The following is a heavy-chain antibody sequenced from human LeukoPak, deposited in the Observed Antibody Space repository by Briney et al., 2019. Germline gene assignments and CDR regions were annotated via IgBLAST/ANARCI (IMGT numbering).Heavy chain of an antibody. Sequence: GGSLRLSCAASGFTFDDYAMHWVRQAPGKGLEWVSLISGDGGSTYYADSVKGRFTISRDNSKNSLYLQMNSLRTEDTALYYCAKDLTYYDYVWGSYRYMGLDYWGQGTLVTVSS. CDR1: GFTFDDYA. J-gene: IGHJ4*02. CDR2: ISGDGGST. CDR3: AKDLTYYDYVWGSYRYMGLDY. D-gene: IGHD3-16*02. V-gene: IGHV3-43*02.